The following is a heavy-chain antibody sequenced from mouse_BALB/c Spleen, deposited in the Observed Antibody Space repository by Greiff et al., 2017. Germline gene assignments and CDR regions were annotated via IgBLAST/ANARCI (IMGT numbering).Heavy chain of an antibody. CDR3: TRNYRYERYAMDY. Sequence: VQLQQSGTVLARPGASVKMSCKASGYTFTSYWMHWVKQRPGQGLEWIGAIYPGNSDTSYNQKFKGKAKLTAVTSTSTAYMELSSLTNEDSAVYYCTRNYRYERYAMDYWGQGTSVTVSS. CDR1: GYTFTSYW. V-gene: IGHV1-5*01. J-gene: IGHJ4*01. D-gene: IGHD2-14*01. CDR2: IYPGNSDT.